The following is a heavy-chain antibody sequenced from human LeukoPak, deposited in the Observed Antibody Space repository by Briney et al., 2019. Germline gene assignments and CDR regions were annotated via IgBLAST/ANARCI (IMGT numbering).Heavy chain of an antibody. V-gene: IGHV3-74*01. D-gene: IGHD3-22*01. CDR2: INTDGSTT. CDR1: GFTFSSYS. Sequence: PGGFLRLSCAASGFTFSSYSMNWVRQAPGKGLVWVSRINTDGSTTRYADSVKGRFTISRDNAKNTLYLQMNGLRAEDTAVYYCARDMYYDRSGSDYWGQGTLVTVSS. J-gene: IGHJ4*02. CDR3: ARDMYYDRSGSDY.